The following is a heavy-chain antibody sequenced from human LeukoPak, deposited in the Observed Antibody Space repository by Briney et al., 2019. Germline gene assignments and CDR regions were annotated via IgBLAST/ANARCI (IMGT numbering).Heavy chain of an antibody. D-gene: IGHD3-3*01. CDR1: GYSISSGYY. CDR2: IYHSGST. CDR3: ARRIFGVVIILSSMGAFDI. Sequence: SEILSLTCAVSGYSISSGYYWGWSRQPPGRGLEWIGSIYHSGSTYYNPSLKSRVTISVDSFKNQFSLKLSSVTAAYTRVYYCARRIFGVVIILSSMGAFDIWGQGTMVTVSS. V-gene: IGHV4-38-2*01. J-gene: IGHJ3*02.